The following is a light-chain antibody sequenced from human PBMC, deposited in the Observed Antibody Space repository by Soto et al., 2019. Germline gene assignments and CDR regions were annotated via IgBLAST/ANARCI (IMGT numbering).Light chain of an antibody. CDR3: QQSYSTPLT. Sequence: IPMTQYPSSLSASVGDRVTITCRASQSIRSYLNWYQQKPGKAPKLLIYAASSLQSGVPSRFSGSGSGTDLTCTISSLQPEDFATYYCQQSYSTPLTFGGGTKVEIK. J-gene: IGKJ4*01. CDR1: QSIRSY. CDR2: AAS. V-gene: IGKV1-39*01.